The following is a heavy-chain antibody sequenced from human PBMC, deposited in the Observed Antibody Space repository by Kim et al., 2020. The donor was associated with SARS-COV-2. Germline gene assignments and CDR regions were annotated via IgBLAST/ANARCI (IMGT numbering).Heavy chain of an antibody. V-gene: IGHV3-23*01. CDR3: AKDLGASSSWGFDY. J-gene: IGHJ4*02. D-gene: IGHD6-13*01. Sequence: AASVEGRFSISRDSSKNILYLHMNSLRAEDTAVYYCAKDLGASSSWGFDYWGQGTQVTVSS.